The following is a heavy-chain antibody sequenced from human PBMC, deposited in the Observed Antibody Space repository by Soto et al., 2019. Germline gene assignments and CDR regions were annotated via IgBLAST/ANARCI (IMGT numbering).Heavy chain of an antibody. CDR1: GGSISSYY. D-gene: IGHD6-13*01. Sequence: TLSLTCTVSGGSISSYYWSWIRQPPGKGLEWIGYIYYSGSTNYNPSLKSRVTISVDTSKNQFSLKLSSVTAADTAVYYCARGPPLSSSWFLWWFDPWGQGTLVTVSS. CDR3: ARGPPLSSSWFLWWFDP. V-gene: IGHV4-59*01. J-gene: IGHJ5*02. CDR2: IYYSGST.